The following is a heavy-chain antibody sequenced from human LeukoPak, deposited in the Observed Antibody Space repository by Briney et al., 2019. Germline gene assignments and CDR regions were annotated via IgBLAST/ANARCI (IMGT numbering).Heavy chain of an antibody. CDR1: GFTVSSNY. V-gene: IGHV3-53*01. CDR2: LYSGGST. D-gene: IGHD1-26*01. CDR3: ARVEVDRDSGSYTFDY. J-gene: IGHJ4*02. Sequence: GGSLRLSCAASGFTVSSNYMSWVRQAPGKGLEWVSVLYSGGSTYYADSVKGRFTISRDNSKNTLYLQMNSLRAEDTAVYYCARVEVDRDSGSYTFDYWGQGTLVTVSS.